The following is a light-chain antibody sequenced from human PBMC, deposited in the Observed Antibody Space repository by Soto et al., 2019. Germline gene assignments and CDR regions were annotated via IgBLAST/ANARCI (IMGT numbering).Light chain of an antibody. Sequence: QSALTQVASVSGSPGQSITISCTGTSSDVGGYDYVSWYQQDPGKAPKLMIYNVNYRPSGVSNRFSGSKSGNTASLTISGLQAEDEANYYCSSYTNTPTVVFGGGTNLTVL. J-gene: IGLJ2*01. CDR3: SSYTNTPTVV. CDR1: SSDVGGYDY. V-gene: IGLV2-14*03. CDR2: NVN.